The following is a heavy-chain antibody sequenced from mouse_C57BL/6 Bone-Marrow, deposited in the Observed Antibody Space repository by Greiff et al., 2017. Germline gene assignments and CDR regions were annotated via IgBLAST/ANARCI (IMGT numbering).Heavy chain of an antibody. CDR2: INPNNGGT. Sequence: VQLQQSGPELVKPGASVKIPCKASGYTFTDYNMDWVKQSHGKSLEWIGDINPNNGGTIYNQKFKGKATLTVDKSSSTAYMELRSLTSEDTAVYYCARRGYGSSYDYAMYYWGQGTSVTVSS. J-gene: IGHJ4*01. CDR1: GYTFTDYN. CDR3: ARRGYGSSYDYAMYY. D-gene: IGHD1-1*01. V-gene: IGHV1-18*01.